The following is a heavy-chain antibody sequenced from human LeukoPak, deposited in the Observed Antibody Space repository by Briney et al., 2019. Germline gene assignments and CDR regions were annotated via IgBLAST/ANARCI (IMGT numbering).Heavy chain of an antibody. D-gene: IGHD3-10*01. Sequence: GGSLRLSCAASGFTFSSYSMNWVRQAPGKGLEGVSSISSSSSYIYYADSVKGRFTISRDNAKNSLYLQMNSLRAEDTAVYYCARGAGLLWFGELLAPSWFDPWGQGTLVTVSS. J-gene: IGHJ5*02. CDR1: GFTFSSYS. V-gene: IGHV3-21*01. CDR2: ISSSSSYI. CDR3: ARGAGLLWFGELLAPSWFDP.